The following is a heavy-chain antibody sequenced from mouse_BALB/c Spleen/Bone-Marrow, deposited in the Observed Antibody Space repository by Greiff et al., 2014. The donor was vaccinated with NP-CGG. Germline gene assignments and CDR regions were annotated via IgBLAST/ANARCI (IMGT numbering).Heavy chain of an antibody. Sequence: EVKLVESGGGLVQPGGSLKLSCATSGFTFSDYYMYWVRQTPEKRLEWVAYISNGGGSTYYPDTVKGRFTISRDNAKNTLYLQMSRLKSEVTAMYYCARHNYDETWFAYWGQGTLVTVSA. CDR1: GFTFSDYY. CDR2: ISNGGGST. CDR3: ARHNYDETWFAY. V-gene: IGHV5-12*02. J-gene: IGHJ3*01. D-gene: IGHD2-4*01.